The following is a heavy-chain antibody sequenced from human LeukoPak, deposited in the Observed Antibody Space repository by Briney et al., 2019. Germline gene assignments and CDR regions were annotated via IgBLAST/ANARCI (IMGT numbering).Heavy chain of an antibody. J-gene: IGHJ5*02. Sequence: GESLKISCKGSGYSFTSYWIGWVRQMPGKGLEWMGIIYPGDSDTRYSPSFQGQVTISADKSISTAYLQWSSLKASDTVMYYCARRLYSSSSLLSWFDPWGQGTLVTVSS. CDR1: GYSFTSYW. CDR3: ARRLYSSSSLLSWFDP. CDR2: IYPGDSDT. D-gene: IGHD6-13*01. V-gene: IGHV5-51*01.